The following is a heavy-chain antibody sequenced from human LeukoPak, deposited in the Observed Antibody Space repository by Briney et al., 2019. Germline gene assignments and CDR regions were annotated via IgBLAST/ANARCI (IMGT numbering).Heavy chain of an antibody. CDR3: ARPKDSYSWDP. J-gene: IGHJ5*02. CDR2: ITYDRHNK. V-gene: IGHV3-30-3*02. D-gene: IGHD2-21*02. CDR1: GFTLSSYA. Sequence: PGGSLRLSCAASGFTLSSYAMRSVRQAPGKGGGWVAVITYDRHNKHYAGCVKAPFTNTRDNSRNTLNLQMNGLRAEDKAVYCCARPKDSYSWDPWGEGTLVTVSS.